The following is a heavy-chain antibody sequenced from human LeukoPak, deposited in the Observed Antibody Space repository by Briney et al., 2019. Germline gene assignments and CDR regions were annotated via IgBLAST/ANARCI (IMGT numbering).Heavy chain of an antibody. V-gene: IGHV3-74*01. J-gene: IGHJ3*02. CDR3: VRVRVGSGAFDI. Sequence: SGGTLRLSCAASGFTFSSYWMHWVRQAPGRGLVWVSRINSDGSSTSYADSVKGRFTISRDNAKDTLYLQMNSLRAEDTAVYYCVRVRVGSGAFDIWGQGTMVTVSS. D-gene: IGHD1-26*01. CDR1: GFTFSSYW. CDR2: INSDGSST.